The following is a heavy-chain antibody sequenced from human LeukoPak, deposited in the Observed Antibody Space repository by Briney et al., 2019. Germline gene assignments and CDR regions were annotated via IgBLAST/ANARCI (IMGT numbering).Heavy chain of an antibody. J-gene: IGHJ4*02. V-gene: IGHV3-21*01. D-gene: IGHD4-23*01. CDR3: ARDYGGDAGLDS. CDR2: ISSSSSYI. CDR1: GFTFSSYS. Sequence: PGGSLRLSCAASGFTFSSYSMNWVRQAPGKGLDWVSSISSSSSYIYYADSVKGQFTISRDNSKTTLYLEMHSLRAEDTAVYYCARDYGGDAGLDSWGQGTLVTVSS.